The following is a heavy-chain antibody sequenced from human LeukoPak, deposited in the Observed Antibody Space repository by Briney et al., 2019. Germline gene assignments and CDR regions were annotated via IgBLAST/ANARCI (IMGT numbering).Heavy chain of an antibody. V-gene: IGHV1-46*01. D-gene: IGHD3-22*01. CDR2: INPSGGST. Sequence: ASVKVSCKASGYIFTSQYMHWVRQAPGQGLEWMGIINPSGGSTSYAEKFQGRVTMTGDTSTSTFYMELSSLRSEDSAVYYCARGWNYDSSGYYYLAYWGQGTLVIVSS. J-gene: IGHJ4*02. CDR3: ARGWNYDSSGYYYLAY. CDR1: GYIFTSQY.